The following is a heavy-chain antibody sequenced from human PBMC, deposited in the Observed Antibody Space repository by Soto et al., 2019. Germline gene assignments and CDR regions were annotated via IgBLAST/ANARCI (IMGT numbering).Heavy chain of an antibody. CDR3: ARSGGKVRVDDYDAFDI. D-gene: IGHD2-15*01. CDR2: IWYDGSNK. J-gene: IGHJ3*02. Sequence: QVQLVESGGGVVQPGRSLRLSCAASGFTFSSYGMHWVRQAPGKGLEWVAVIWYDGSNKYYADSVKGRFTISRDNSKNTLYLQMNSLRAEDTAVYYCARSGGKVRVDDYDAFDIWGQGTMVTVSS. CDR1: GFTFSSYG. V-gene: IGHV3-33*01.